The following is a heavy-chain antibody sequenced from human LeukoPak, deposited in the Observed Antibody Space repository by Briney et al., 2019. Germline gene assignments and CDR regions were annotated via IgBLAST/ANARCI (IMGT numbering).Heavy chain of an antibody. V-gene: IGHV4-59*01. J-gene: IGHJ4*02. CDR2: IYYSGST. CDR3: ARQPGYCSGGRCSDYSFDY. CDR1: GGSISSYY. D-gene: IGHD2-15*01. Sequence: SETLSLTCTVSGGSISSYYWSWIRQPPGKGLEWIGYIYYSGSTNYNPSLKSRVTISVDTSKNQFSLKLSSVTAADTAVYYCARQPGYCSGGRCSDYSFDYWGQGTLVTVSS.